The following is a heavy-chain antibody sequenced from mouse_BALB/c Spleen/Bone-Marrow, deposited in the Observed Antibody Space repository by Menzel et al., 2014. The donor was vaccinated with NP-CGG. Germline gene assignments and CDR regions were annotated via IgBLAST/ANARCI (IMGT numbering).Heavy chain of an antibody. CDR3: ARDRTYYYGMDY. Sequence: EVQRVESGGGLVQPGGSLKLSCAASGFPFSSYGMSWVRQTPDKRLELVATINSNGGSTYYPDSVKGRFTISRDNAKNTLYLQMSSLKSEDSAVFYCARDRTYYYGMDYWGQGTSVTVSS. CDR1: GFPFSSYG. J-gene: IGHJ4*01. CDR2: INSNGGST. V-gene: IGHV5-6-3*01.